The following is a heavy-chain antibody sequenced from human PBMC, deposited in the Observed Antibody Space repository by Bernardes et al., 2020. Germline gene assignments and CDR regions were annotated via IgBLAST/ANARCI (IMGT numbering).Heavy chain of an antibody. CDR2: TYYRSKWYN. J-gene: IGHJ5*02. CDR3: ARVNCSSISCYTDGWFDP. D-gene: IGHD2-2*02. V-gene: IGHV6-1*01. Sequence: QTLSLTFAISGDSVSSNNTSWNWVRQSPSRGLEWLGRTYYRSKWYNDYAVSVKSRITINPDTSKNQFSLQLNSVTPEDTAVYYCARVNCSSISCYTDGWFDPRGQATLVTVSS. CDR1: GDSVSSNNTS.